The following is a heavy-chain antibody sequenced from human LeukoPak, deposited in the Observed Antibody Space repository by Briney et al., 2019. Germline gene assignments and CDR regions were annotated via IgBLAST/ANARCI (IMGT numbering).Heavy chain of an antibody. CDR1: GFTFSSYA. CDR3: AKILASGSGSY. D-gene: IGHD3-10*01. Sequence: GGSLRLSCAASGFTFSSYAMSWVRQAPGKGLEWVSTIRAGGGDTFYSDSVKGRFSISRDNSKNTLILQMDSLRADDTAIYYCAKILASGSGSYWGQGTLVLVSS. J-gene: IGHJ4*02. V-gene: IGHV3-23*01. CDR2: IRAGGGDT.